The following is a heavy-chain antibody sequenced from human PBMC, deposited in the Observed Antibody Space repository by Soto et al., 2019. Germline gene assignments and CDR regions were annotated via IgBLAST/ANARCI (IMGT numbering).Heavy chain of an antibody. CDR1: GYTFTSLD. CDR3: ARGVAAGVDF. D-gene: IGHD2-15*01. V-gene: IGHV1-8*01. J-gene: IGHJ4*02. CDR2: MSPKTGNT. Sequence: QVQLLQSGAEVKNPGASVKVSCKASGYTFTSLDINWMRQAPGQGLEWMGWMSPKTGNTGYAQKFQDRVTMTWNIATSTAYMDLSSLTSEDTAVYYCARGVAAGVDFWGQGTLFTVSS.